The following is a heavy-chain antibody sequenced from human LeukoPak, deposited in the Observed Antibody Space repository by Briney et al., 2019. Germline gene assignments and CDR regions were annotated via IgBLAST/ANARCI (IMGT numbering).Heavy chain of an antibody. CDR3: ARRYGGSYLDY. Sequence: SETLSLTCTVSGGSISSYYWSWIRQPPGKGLEWIGYISYSGSTNYNPSLKSRVTISGDTSKNQFSLKLSSVTAADTAVYYCARRYGGSYLDYWGQGTLVTVST. CDR1: GGSISSYY. D-gene: IGHD1-26*01. J-gene: IGHJ4*02. CDR2: ISYSGST. V-gene: IGHV4-59*01.